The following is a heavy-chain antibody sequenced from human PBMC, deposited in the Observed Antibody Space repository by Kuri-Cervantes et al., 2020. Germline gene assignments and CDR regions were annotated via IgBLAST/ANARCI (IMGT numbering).Heavy chain of an antibody. CDR1: GFTVSSNY. CDR3: ARGGSFLDYYGMDV. J-gene: IGHJ6*02. CDR2: IYSGGST. Sequence: GESLKISCAASGFTVSSNYMSWVRQAPGKGLEWVSVIYSGGSTYYADSVKGRFTISRDNSKNTLYLQMNSLRAEDTAVYYCARGGSFLDYYGMDVWGQGTTVTVSS. V-gene: IGHV3-66*01. D-gene: IGHD2/OR15-2a*01.